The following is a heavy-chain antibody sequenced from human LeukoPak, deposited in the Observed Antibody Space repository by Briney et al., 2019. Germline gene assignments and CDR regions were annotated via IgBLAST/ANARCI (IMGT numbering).Heavy chain of an antibody. D-gene: IGHD2-2*03. J-gene: IGHJ5*02. V-gene: IGHV1-2*06. Sequence: GASVKVSCKASGFIFTVYYIHWVRQAPGQGLEWMGRINPNSGGTNYAQKFQGRVTMTRDTSISTAYMELSRLRSDDTAVYYCATLDIVVVPAANWFDPWGQGTLVTVSS. CDR3: ATLDIVVVPAANWFDP. CDR1: GFIFTVYY. CDR2: INPNSGGT.